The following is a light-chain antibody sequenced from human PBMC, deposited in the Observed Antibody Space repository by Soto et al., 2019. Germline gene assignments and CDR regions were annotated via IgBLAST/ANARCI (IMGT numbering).Light chain of an antibody. CDR3: QQRADWPAT. CDR2: DAS. CDR1: QSVSTY. V-gene: IGKV3-11*01. J-gene: IGKJ3*01. Sequence: EIVLTQSPATLSLSPGERAILSYRASQSVSTYLAWYQQKPGQAPRLLIFDASNRATGIPARLSGSGSGTDFTLTISSLEPEDFAVYYCQQRADWPATFGPGTKVDIK.